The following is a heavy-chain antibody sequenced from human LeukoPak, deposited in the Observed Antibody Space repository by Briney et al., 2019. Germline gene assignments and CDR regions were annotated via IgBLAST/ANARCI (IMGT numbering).Heavy chain of an antibody. CDR1: GGSISSSSYY. Sequence: SETLSLTCTVSGGSISSSSYYWGWIRQPPGKGLEWIGSIYYSGSTYYNPSLKSRVTISVDTSKNQFSLKLSSVTAAATAVYYCARHELDGYSPYYFDYWGQGTLVTVSS. CDR2: IYYSGST. J-gene: IGHJ4*02. CDR3: ARHELDGYSPYYFDY. D-gene: IGHD5-24*01. V-gene: IGHV4-39*01.